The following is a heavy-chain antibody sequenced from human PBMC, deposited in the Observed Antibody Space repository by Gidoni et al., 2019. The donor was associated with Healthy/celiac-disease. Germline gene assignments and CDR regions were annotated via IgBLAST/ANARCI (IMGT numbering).Heavy chain of an antibody. V-gene: IGHV3-66*01. D-gene: IGHD3-16*02. J-gene: IGHJ6*02. Sequence: EVQLVESGGGLVQPGGSLRLSCAASGFTVSSNYMSWVRQAPGKGLEWDSVIYSGGSTYYADSVKGRFTISRDNSKNTLYLQMNSLRAEDTAVYYCARGLRDDYVWGSYRYDYYYYGMDVWGQGTTVTVSS. CDR2: IYSGGST. CDR1: GFTVSSNY. CDR3: ARGLRDDYVWGSYRYDYYYYGMDV.